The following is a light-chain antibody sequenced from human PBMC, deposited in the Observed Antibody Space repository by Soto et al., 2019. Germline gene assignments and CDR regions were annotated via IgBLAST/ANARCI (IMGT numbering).Light chain of an antibody. CDR3: QSYDSSLSGWV. CDR1: SSNIGAGYD. V-gene: IGLV1-40*01. CDR2: DNN. Sequence: QSVLTQPPSVSGAPGQRVTISCTGSSSNIGAGYDVPWYQQLPGTAPKLLIYDNNNRPSGVPDRFSGSKSGTSASLAITGLQAEDEADYYCQSYDSSLSGWVFGGGTKLTVL. J-gene: IGLJ3*02.